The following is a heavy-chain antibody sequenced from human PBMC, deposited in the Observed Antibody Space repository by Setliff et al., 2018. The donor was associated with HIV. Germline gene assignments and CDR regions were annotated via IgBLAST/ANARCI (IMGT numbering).Heavy chain of an antibody. V-gene: IGHV1-69*05. D-gene: IGHD5-12*01. CDR3: ARGEVAVDY. J-gene: IGHJ4*02. CDR2: IIPIFGTA. CDR1: GDTFSNYA. Sequence: ASVKVSCKASGDTFSNYAISWVRQAPGQGLEWMGGIIPIFGTANYAQKFEGRVTISRDTSASTAYMELSSLRSEDTAVYYCARGEVAVDYWGQGTLVTVSS.